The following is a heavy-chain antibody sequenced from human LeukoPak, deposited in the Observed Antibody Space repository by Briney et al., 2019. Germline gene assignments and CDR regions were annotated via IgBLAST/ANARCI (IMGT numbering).Heavy chain of an antibody. V-gene: IGHV3-30*02. Sequence: GGSLRLSCAASGFTFSSYGMHWVRQAPGKGLEWVAFIRYDGSNKYYADSVKGRFTISRDNSKNTLYLQMNSLRAEDTAVYYCARDRAAAGTRDLDYWGQGTLVTVSS. J-gene: IGHJ4*02. CDR3: ARDRAAAGTRDLDY. D-gene: IGHD6-13*01. CDR1: GFTFSSYG. CDR2: IRYDGSNK.